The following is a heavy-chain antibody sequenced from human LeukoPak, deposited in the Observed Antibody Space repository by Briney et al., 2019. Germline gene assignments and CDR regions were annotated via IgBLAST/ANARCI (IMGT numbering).Heavy chain of an antibody. Sequence: SETLSLTCTVSGGSISSYYWSWIRKPPGMGLEWIGYIYYSGSTNYNPSLKSRVTISVDTSKNQFSLKLSSVTAADTAVYYCARHLRDTAMVPFDYWGQGTLVTVSS. CDR2: IYYSGST. V-gene: IGHV4-59*01. D-gene: IGHD5-18*01. J-gene: IGHJ4*02. CDR3: ARHLRDTAMVPFDY. CDR1: GGSISSYY.